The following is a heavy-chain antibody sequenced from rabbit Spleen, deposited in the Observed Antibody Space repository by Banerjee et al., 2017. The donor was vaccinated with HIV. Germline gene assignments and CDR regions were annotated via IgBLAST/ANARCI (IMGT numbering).Heavy chain of an antibody. Sequence: QSLEESGGGLVQPEGSLTLTCKASGFSFSSSDYICWVRQAPGKGLEWISCIAGSSSAFTYSATWATGRFTMSRTSSTTVTLQMTSLTAADTATYFCARDLAGVIGWNFNLWGPGTLVTVS. CDR2: IAGSSSAFT. CDR3: ARDLAGVIGWNFNL. V-gene: IGHV1S40*01. J-gene: IGHJ4*01. CDR1: GFSFSSSDY. D-gene: IGHD4-1*01.